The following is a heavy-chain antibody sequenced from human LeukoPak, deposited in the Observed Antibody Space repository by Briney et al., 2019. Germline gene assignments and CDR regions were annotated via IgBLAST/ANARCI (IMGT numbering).Heavy chain of an antibody. D-gene: IGHD2/OR15-2a*01. J-gene: IGHJ4*02. V-gene: IGHV3-21*01. Sequence: PGGSLRLSCAASGFTFSSYAMSWARQAPGKGLESVSSITSSGRYIYYADSVKGRFTISRDNSENSLYLQMDSLTAEDTAVYYCTRKGSQWDFLVDYWGQGTWVAVSP. CDR2: ITSSGRYI. CDR3: TRKGSQWDFLVDY. CDR1: GFTFSSYA.